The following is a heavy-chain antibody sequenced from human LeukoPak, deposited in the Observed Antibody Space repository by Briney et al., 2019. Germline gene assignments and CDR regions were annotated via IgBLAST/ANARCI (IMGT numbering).Heavy chain of an antibody. D-gene: IGHD4-17*01. J-gene: IGHJ3*02. CDR1: GFTFSTYN. CDR2: IDANGNNI. V-gene: IGHV3-21*06. CDR3: ARDKGVTIRAYDI. Sequence: PGGSLRLSCVASGFTFSTYNMNWVRQAPGKGLEWVSFIDANGNNIQYADSVKGRFTISRDNAQNSLFLQLNSLRVEDTAVYYCARDKGVTIRAYDIWGRGTMVTVSS.